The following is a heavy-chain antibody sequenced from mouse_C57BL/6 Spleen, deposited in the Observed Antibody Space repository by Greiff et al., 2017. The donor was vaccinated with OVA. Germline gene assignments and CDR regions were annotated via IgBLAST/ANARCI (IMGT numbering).Heavy chain of an antibody. Sequence: DVKLQESGGGLVKPGGSLKLSCAASGFTFSDYGMHWVRQAPEKGLEWVAYISSGSSTIYYADTVKGRFTISRDNAKNTLFLQMTSLRSEDTAMYYCARFYRWRGFAYWGQGTLVTVSA. V-gene: IGHV5-17*01. CDR2: ISSGSSTI. CDR1: GFTFSDYG. J-gene: IGHJ3*01. D-gene: IGHD2-3*01. CDR3: ARFYRWRGFAY.